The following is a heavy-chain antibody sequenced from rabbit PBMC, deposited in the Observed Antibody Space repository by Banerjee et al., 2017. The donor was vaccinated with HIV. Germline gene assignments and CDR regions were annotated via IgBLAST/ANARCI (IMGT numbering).Heavy chain of an antibody. V-gene: IGHV1S45*01. D-gene: IGHD8-1*01. CDR2: TYIGSGST. Sequence: QEQLEESGGDLVKPEGSLTLTCTASGFSFSSSYWICWVRQAPGKGLEWIGCTYIGSGSTYYASWAKGRFTISKTSSTTVTLQMTSLTAADTATYFCARDLIGGSYAFNLWGPGTLVTVS. J-gene: IGHJ4*01. CDR3: ARDLIGGSYAFNL. CDR1: GFSFSSSYW.